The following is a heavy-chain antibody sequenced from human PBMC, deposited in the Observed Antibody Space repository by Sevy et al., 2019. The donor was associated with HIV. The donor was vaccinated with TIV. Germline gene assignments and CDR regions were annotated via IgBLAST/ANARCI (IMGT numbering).Heavy chain of an antibody. CDR2: IRFDGSIK. J-gene: IGHJ6*02. CDR3: AKVLHIVVVPAAIDYYYGMDV. D-gene: IGHD2-2*01. Sequence: GGSLRLSCAASGFTFSTYGMHWVRQAPGKGLEWVAFIRFDGSIKYYTDSVKGRLTISRDNSKNTLYLQMNSLRAEDTAVYFCAKVLHIVVVPAAIDYYYGMDVCGQGTTVTVSS. V-gene: IGHV3-30*02. CDR1: GFTFSTYG.